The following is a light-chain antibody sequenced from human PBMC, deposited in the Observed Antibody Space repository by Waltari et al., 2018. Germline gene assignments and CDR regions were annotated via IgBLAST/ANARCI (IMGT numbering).Light chain of an antibody. J-gene: IGKJ4*01. CDR2: WAS. Sequence: DIVMTQSPDSLAVSLDERATINCKSSQSVLYSSNNKNYLAWYQQKPGQPPKLLIYWASTREAGVPDRFSGSGSGTDFTLTISSLQAEDVAVYYCQQYYNTPLAFGGGTKVEIK. V-gene: IGKV4-1*01. CDR1: QSVLYSSNNKNY. CDR3: QQYYNTPLA.